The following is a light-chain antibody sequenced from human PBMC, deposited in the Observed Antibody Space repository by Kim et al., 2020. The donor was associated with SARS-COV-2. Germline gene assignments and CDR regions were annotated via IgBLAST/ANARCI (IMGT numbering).Light chain of an antibody. CDR3: GTWDSSLSAGV. V-gene: IGLV1-51*01. CDR2: DNN. Sequence: GPTATISCSGSSSNIAYNYVSWYQQLPGTAPKLLIYDNNKRPSGIPDRFSGSKSGTSATLGITGLQTGDEADYYCGTWDSSLSAGVFGGGTKLTVL. CDR1: SSNIAYNY. J-gene: IGLJ3*02.